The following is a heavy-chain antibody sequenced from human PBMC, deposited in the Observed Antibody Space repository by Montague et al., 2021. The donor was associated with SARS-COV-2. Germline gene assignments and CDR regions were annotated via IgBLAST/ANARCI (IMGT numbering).Heavy chain of an antibody. CDR2: ISYDGSNK. J-gene: IGHJ6*02. CDR3: ARERGYCSSISCYGDFYYGMDV. CDR1: GFTFSSYA. Sequence: SLRLSCAASGFTFSSYAMHWVRQAPGKGLEWVAVISYDGSNKYYXDSVKGRFTISRDNSKNTLYLQMNSLRDEDTAVYSCARERGYCSSISCYGDFYYGMDVWGQGTTVTVSS. D-gene: IGHD2-2*01. V-gene: IGHV3-30*04.